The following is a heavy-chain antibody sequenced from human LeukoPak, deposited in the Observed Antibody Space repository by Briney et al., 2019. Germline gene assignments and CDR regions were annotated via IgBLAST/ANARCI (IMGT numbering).Heavy chain of an antibody. J-gene: IGHJ4*02. CDR2: TSHSGST. CDR1: GGSISGYY. Sequence: SETLSLTCTVSGGSISGYYWSWIRQPPGKGLEWIGYTSHSGSTNYNPPLKSRVTILVDTSKNQFSLSLNSVTAADTAVYYCARHYCSGGTCYSFDNWGQGTLVTVSS. V-gene: IGHV4-59*08. CDR3: ARHYCSGGTCYSFDN. D-gene: IGHD2-15*01.